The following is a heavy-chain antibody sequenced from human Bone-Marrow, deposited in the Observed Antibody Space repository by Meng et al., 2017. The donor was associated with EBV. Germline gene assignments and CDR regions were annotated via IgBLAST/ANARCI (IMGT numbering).Heavy chain of an antibody. CDR3: ASWASSIAARPPYY. CDR1: GGSFSGYY. J-gene: IGHJ4*02. CDR2: INHSGST. V-gene: IGHV4-34*01. Sequence: QQWGAGFFKPAETLSLTGAVYGGSFSGYYWSWIRQPPGKGLEWIGEINHSGSTNYNPSLKRRVTISVDTSKNQFSLKLSSVTAADTAVYYCASWASSIAARPPYYWGQGTLVTVSS. D-gene: IGHD6-6*01.